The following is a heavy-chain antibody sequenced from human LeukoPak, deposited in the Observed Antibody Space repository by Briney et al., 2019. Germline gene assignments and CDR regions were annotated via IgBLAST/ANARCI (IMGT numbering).Heavy chain of an antibody. CDR1: GFTVSSNY. D-gene: IGHD1-7*01. V-gene: IGHV3-53*04. CDR2: IYSGGST. J-gene: IGHJ4*02. CDR3: ARDLWAGTGTTDN. Sequence: PGGSLRLSCAASGFTVSSNYMSWVRQAPGKGLEWVSVIYSGGSTYYADSVKGRFTISRHNSKNTLYLQMNSLRAEDTAVYYCARDLWAGTGTTDNWGQGTLVTVSS.